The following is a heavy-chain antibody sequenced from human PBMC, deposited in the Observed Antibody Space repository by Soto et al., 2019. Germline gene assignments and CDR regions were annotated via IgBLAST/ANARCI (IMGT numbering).Heavy chain of an antibody. CDR2: IGTAGGT. D-gene: IGHD3-22*01. CDR3: ARAIGPTLFDY. Sequence: GGSLRLCCSASGFTFSSYDMHWVRQGPGKGLEWVSAIGTAGGTNYAGSVKGRFTISRENAKNSLYLQMNSLRAGDTAIYFCARAIGPTLFDYWGQGTLVTVSS. CDR1: GFTFSSYD. J-gene: IGHJ4*02. V-gene: IGHV3-13*04.